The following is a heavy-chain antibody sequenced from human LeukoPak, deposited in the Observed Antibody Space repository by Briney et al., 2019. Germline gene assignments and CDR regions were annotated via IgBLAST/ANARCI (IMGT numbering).Heavy chain of an antibody. CDR2: IYYSGST. J-gene: IGHJ4*02. Sequence: SETLSLTCTVSGGPIANYKYHWGWIRQPPGKGLEWIGHIYYSGSTDYNPSLRSRLTISVDTSKNQFSLNLNSVSGADTAVYYCARAVVQDDYSSLFDYWGRGTLVTVSS. CDR3: ARAVVQDDYSSLFDY. V-gene: IGHV4-30-4*08. D-gene: IGHD4-11*01. CDR1: GGPIANYKYH.